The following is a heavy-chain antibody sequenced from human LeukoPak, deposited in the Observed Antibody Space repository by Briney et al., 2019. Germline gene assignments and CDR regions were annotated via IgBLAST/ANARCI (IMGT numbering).Heavy chain of an antibody. Sequence: ASVKVSCKASGYTFTSYAMNWVRQAPGQGLEWMGWININTGNPTYAQGFTGRFVFSLDTSVSTAYLQISSLKAEDTAVYYCARDRDSGWPYYYYYMDVWGKGTTVTVSS. D-gene: IGHD6-19*01. J-gene: IGHJ6*03. CDR3: ARDRDSGWPYYYYYMDV. V-gene: IGHV7-4-1*02. CDR1: GYTFTSYA. CDR2: ININTGNP.